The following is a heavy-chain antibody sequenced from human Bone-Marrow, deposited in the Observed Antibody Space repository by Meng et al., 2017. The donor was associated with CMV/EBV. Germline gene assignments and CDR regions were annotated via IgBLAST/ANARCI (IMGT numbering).Heavy chain of an antibody. D-gene: IGHD3-3*01. J-gene: IGHJ4*02. CDR3: ARGGFWSGYYPPSY. Sequence: SETLSLTCAVYGGSFSGYYWSWLRQPPGKGLEWIGEINHSGSTSKSPSLKSRVTISVDTSKNQFSLKLSSVTAADTAVYYCARGGFWSGYYPPSYWGQGTLVTVSS. CDR1: GGSFSGYY. CDR2: INHSGST. V-gene: IGHV4-34*01.